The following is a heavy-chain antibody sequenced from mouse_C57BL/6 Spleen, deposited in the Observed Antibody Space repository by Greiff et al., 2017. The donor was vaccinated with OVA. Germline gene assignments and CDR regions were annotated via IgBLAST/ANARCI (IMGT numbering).Heavy chain of an antibody. V-gene: IGHV1-59*01. CDR1: GYTFTSYW. J-gene: IGHJ4*01. CDR3: ARGEYGGYYAMDY. CDR2: IDPSDSYT. D-gene: IGHD2-10*02. Sequence: VQLQQPGAELVRPGTSVKLPCKASGYTFTSYWMHWVKQRPGQGLEWIGVIDPSDSYTNYNQKFKGKATLTVDTSSSTAYMQLSSLTSEDSAVYYCARGEYGGYYAMDYWGQGTSVTVSS.